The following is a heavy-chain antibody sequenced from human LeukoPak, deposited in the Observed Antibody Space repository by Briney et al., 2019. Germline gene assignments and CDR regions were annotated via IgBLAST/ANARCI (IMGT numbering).Heavy chain of an antibody. Sequence: QPGGSLRLSCAAPGFTLSSYSLTWVGQAPGKGLGGVSYISSSSSTIYYADSVKGRFTISRDNAKNSLYLQMNSLRAEDTAVYYCARDRLPVGGVLIWGQGTMVTVSS. J-gene: IGHJ3*02. D-gene: IGHD3-16*01. CDR1: GFTLSSYS. CDR3: ARDRLPVGGVLI. CDR2: ISSSSSTI. V-gene: IGHV3-48*01.